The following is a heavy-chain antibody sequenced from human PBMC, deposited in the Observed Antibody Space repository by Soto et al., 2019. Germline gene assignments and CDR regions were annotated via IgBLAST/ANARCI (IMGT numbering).Heavy chain of an antibody. J-gene: IGHJ5*02. CDR1: GGSISGYY. V-gene: IGHV4-59*01. D-gene: IGHD3-10*01. CDR2: VTDSGST. Sequence: SETLSLTCTVSGGSISGYYWSWIRQPPGKGLEWIGYVTDSGSTNYNPSLKSRVTISVDTSKNQFSLKLSSVTAADTAVYYCARDRLGSGSYLAFDPWGQGTLVTVSS. CDR3: ARDRLGSGSYLAFDP.